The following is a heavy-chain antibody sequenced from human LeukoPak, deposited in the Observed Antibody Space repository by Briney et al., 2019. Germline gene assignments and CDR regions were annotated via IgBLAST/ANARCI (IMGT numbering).Heavy chain of an antibody. D-gene: IGHD2-15*01. CDR2: IIPIFGTA. Sequence: SVKVSCKASGGTFSSYAISWVRQAPGQGLEWMGGIIPIFGTANYAQKFQGRVTITADESTSTAYMELSSLRSEDTAVYHCARDGYCSGGSCYSSWFDPWGQGTLVTVSS. V-gene: IGHV1-69*13. CDR1: GGTFSSYA. J-gene: IGHJ5*02. CDR3: ARDGYCSGGSCYSSWFDP.